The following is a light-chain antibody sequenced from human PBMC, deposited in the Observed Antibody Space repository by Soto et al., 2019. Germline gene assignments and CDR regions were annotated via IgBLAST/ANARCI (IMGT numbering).Light chain of an antibody. CDR3: QQYNVWPLT. Sequence: EIVMTQSPATLPVSPGERATLSCRASQSVSSNLAWYQQQPGQTPKLLIYVASTRATGIPARFSGSGSGTEFTLTISSLQSEDFAVYYCQQYNVWPLTFGGGTKVEFK. V-gene: IGKV3-15*01. J-gene: IGKJ4*01. CDR1: QSVSSN. CDR2: VAS.